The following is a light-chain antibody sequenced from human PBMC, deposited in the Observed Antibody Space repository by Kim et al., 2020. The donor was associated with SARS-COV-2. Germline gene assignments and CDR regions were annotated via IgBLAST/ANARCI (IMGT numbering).Light chain of an antibody. J-gene: IGLJ1*01. Sequence: CTLSSGYGNYKVDWYQQGVGKGPRFVMRVGTGGIVGSKGDGIPDRFSVLGSGLNRYLTIKNIQEEDESDYHCGADHGSGSNFVYVFGTGTKVTVL. V-gene: IGLV9-49*01. CDR3: GADHGSGSNFVYV. CDR2: VGTGGIVG. CDR1: SGYGNYK.